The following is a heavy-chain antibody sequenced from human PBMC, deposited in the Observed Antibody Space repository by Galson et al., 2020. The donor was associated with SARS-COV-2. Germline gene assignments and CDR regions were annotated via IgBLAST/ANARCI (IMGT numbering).Heavy chain of an antibody. J-gene: IGHJ4*02. CDR3: ARSRHDYGDYMRSFDY. CDR2: ISYDGSNK. CDR1: GFTFSSYG. D-gene: IGHD4-17*01. Sequence: GGSLRLSCAASGFTFSSYGMHWVRQAPGKGLEWVAVISYDGSNKYYADSVKGRFTISRDNSKNTLYLQMNSLRAKDTAVYYCARSRHDYGDYMRSFDYWGQGTLVTVSS. V-gene: IGHV3-30*03.